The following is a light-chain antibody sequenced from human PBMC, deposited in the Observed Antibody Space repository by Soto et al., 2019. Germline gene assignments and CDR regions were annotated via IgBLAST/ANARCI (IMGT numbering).Light chain of an antibody. J-gene: IGKJ2*01. V-gene: IGKV3-20*01. CDR1: QSVSSSY. CDR3: HQYGSLYT. CDR2: GAS. Sequence: EIVLTQSPGTLSLSPGERATLSCRASQSVSSSYLAWYQHKPGQAPRLLIYGASSRATGILDRFSGSGSGTDFSLSISRLEPEGFAVYYCHQYGSLYTFGQVTKVEIK.